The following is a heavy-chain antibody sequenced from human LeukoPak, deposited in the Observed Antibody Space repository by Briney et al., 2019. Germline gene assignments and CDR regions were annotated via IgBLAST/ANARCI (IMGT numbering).Heavy chain of an antibody. D-gene: IGHD3-9*01. CDR2: ISGSGGST. J-gene: IGHJ4*02. Sequence: PGGPLRLSCAASGFTFSSYAMSWVRQAPGKGLEWVSAISGSGGSTYYADSVKGRFTISRDNSKNTLYLQMNSLRAEDTAVYYCAKDLDPFDILTGYYPDYWGQGTLVTVSS. V-gene: IGHV3-23*01. CDR1: GFTFSSYA. CDR3: AKDLDPFDILTGYYPDY.